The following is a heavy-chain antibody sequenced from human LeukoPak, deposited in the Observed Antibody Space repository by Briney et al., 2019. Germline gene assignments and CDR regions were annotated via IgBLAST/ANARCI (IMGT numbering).Heavy chain of an antibody. Sequence: GVSLRLSCAASGFTFSNYAMSWVRQAPGKGLEWVSAITGSGGNTYYADSVKGRFTISRDNSKNTVFLQMNSLRAEDTAVYYCARWGDYDVLTGYYVSDYWGQGTLVTVSS. CDR3: ARWGDYDVLTGYYVSDY. CDR1: GFTFSNYA. D-gene: IGHD3-9*01. J-gene: IGHJ4*02. V-gene: IGHV3-23*01. CDR2: ITGSGGNT.